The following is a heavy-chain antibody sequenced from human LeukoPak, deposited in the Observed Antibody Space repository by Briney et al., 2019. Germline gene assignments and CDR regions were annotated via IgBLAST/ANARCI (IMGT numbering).Heavy chain of an antibody. V-gene: IGHV4-59*11. Sequence: PSETLSLPCDVSGDSMNSHYWIWIRQSPGKGLEGVGYIHSSGTTNQNTSFKSRVTLSVNTSKNQFSLTLNSVTAADTAVYYCARAVLMETTMFIGDWGQGTLVTVSS. CDR1: GDSMNSHY. CDR2: IHSSGTT. J-gene: IGHJ4*02. CDR3: ARAVLMETTMFIGD. D-gene: IGHD3-10*02.